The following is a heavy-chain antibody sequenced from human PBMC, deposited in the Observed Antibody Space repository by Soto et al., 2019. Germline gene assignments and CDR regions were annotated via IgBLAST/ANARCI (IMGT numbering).Heavy chain of an antibody. V-gene: IGHV4-39*01. CDR3: ARRGYYDFWSGYYTLSYFDY. D-gene: IGHD3-3*01. Sequence: SETLSLTCTVSGGSISSSSYYWGWIRQPPGKGLERIGSIYYSGSTYYNPSLKSRVTISVDTSKNQFSLKLSSVTAADTAVYYCARRGYYDFWSGYYTLSYFDYWGQGTLVTVSS. CDR1: GGSISSSSYY. CDR2: IYYSGST. J-gene: IGHJ4*02.